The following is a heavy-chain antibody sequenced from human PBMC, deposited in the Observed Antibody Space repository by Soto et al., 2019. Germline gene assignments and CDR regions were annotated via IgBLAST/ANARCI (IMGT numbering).Heavy chain of an antibody. CDR3: ARGPTPEQLVAAPEVWFDH. Sequence: QVQLVQSGAEVKKPGSSVKVSCKASGGTFSSYAISWVRQAPGQGLEWMGGIIPIFGTANYAQKFQGRVTITADESTSTAYMELSSLRSEDTAVYYCARGPTPEQLVAAPEVWFDHWGQGTLVTVSS. D-gene: IGHD5-12*01. J-gene: IGHJ5*02. CDR2: IIPIFGTA. CDR1: GGTFSSYA. V-gene: IGHV1-69*12.